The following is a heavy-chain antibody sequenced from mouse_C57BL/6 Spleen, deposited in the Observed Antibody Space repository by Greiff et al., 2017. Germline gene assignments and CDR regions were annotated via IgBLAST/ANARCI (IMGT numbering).Heavy chain of an antibody. CDR1: GYTFTDYY. Sequence: QVQLKQSGAELVRPGASVKLSCKASGYTFTDYYINWVKQRPGQGLEWIARIYPGSGNTYYNEKFKGKATLTAEKASSTAYMQLSSLTSEDSAVYFCARMRDGGAMDYWGQGTSVTVSS. CDR3: ARMRDGGAMDY. V-gene: IGHV1-76*01. CDR2: IYPGSGNT. J-gene: IGHJ4*01. D-gene: IGHD3-3*01.